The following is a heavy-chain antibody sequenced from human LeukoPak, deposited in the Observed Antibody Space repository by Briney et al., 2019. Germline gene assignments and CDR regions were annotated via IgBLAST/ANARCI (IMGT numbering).Heavy chain of an antibody. D-gene: IGHD1-26*01. Sequence: PSETLSLTCTVSGGSISSYYWDWIRQPPGKGLEWIGSIYYFGGTYYHPSLKSRVTISVDTSKNQFSLKLSSVTAADTAVYYCARHPRWYSGSSFRSARFDPWGQGTLVTVSS. CDR3: ARHPRWYSGSSFRSARFDP. CDR1: GGSISSYY. CDR2: IYYFGGT. V-gene: IGHV4-39*01. J-gene: IGHJ5*02.